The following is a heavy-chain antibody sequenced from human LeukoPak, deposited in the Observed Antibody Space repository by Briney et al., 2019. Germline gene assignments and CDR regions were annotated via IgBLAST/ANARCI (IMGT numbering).Heavy chain of an antibody. CDR1: GSSISSYY. V-gene: IGHV4-59*01. J-gene: IGHJ6*02. CDR2: IYYSGST. CDR3: ARDWYSSGWYRGYGMDV. Sequence: SETLSLTCAVSGSSISSYYWSWVRQPPGKGLEWIGYIYYSGSTNYNPSLKSRVTISLDTSKNQFSLKLSSVTAADTAVYYCARDWYSSGWYRGYGMDVWGQGTTVTVSS. D-gene: IGHD6-19*01.